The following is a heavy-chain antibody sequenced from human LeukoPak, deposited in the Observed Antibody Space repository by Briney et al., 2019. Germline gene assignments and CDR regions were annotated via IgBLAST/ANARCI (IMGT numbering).Heavy chain of an antibody. CDR3: AKGTRGVIIPNFDY. J-gene: IGHJ4*02. D-gene: IGHD3-10*01. V-gene: IGHV3-30*18. CDR2: ISYDGSNK. Sequence: PGRSLRLSCAASGFTFSSYGMHWVRQAPGKGLEWVAVISYDGSNKYYADSVKGRFTISRDNSKNTLYLQMNSLRAEDTAVYYCAKGTRGVIIPNFDYWGQGTLVNVSS. CDR1: GFTFSSYG.